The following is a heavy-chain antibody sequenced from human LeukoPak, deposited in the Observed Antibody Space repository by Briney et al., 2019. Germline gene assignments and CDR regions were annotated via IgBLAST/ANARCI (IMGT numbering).Heavy chain of an antibody. J-gene: IGHJ3*02. D-gene: IGHD6-6*01. Sequence: GGSLRLSCAASGFTFSSYEMNWVRQAPRKGLEWISYISSSGSTIYYADSVKGRFTISRDNAKNSLYLQMNSLRAEDTAVYYCARYSSSDAFDIWGQGTMVTVSS. CDR1: GFTFSSYE. CDR3: ARYSSSDAFDI. V-gene: IGHV3-48*03. CDR2: ISSSGSTI.